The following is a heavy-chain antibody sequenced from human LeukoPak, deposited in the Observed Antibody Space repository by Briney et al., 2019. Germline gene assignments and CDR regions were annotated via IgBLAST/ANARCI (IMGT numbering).Heavy chain of an antibody. Sequence: GRSLRLSCAASGSTFSSYGMHWVRQAPGKGLEWVAVISYDGSNKYYADSVKGRFTISRDNSKNTLYLQMNSLRAEDTAVYYCAKGLYDILTGYYPLFDYWGQGTLVTVSS. CDR2: ISYDGSNK. J-gene: IGHJ4*02. CDR3: AKGLYDILTGYYPLFDY. D-gene: IGHD3-9*01. V-gene: IGHV3-30*18. CDR1: GSTFSSYG.